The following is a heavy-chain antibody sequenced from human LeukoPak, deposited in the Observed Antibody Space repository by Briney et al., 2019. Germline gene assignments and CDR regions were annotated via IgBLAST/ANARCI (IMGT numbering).Heavy chain of an antibody. J-gene: IGHJ4*02. CDR2: FYYSGST. V-gene: IGHV4-59*08. CDR3: ASGAVVVNF. CDR1: GGSLSSYY. D-gene: IGHD3-22*01. Sequence: SETLSLTCSVSGGSLSSYYWSWVRQSPGKGLEWIGYFYYSGSTNYNPSLKSRVTMSVDTSKNQFSLKLRSVTAADTAVYYCASGAVVVNFWGQGTLVTVSS.